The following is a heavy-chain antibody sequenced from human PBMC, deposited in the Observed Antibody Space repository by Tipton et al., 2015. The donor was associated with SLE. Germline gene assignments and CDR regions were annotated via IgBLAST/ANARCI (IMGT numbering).Heavy chain of an antibody. Sequence: SLRLSCVASGFSFSSYSMAWVRQAPGKGLEWVSHINSVGSSTSYADSVKGRFTISRDNAKNTLYLQMNSLRAEDTAVYYCARKVVVPGAIRGYFGMDVWGQGTTVTVSS. CDR1: GFSFSSYS. D-gene: IGHD2-2*01. V-gene: IGHV3-74*01. J-gene: IGHJ6*02. CDR2: INSVGSST. CDR3: ARKVVVPGAIRGYFGMDV.